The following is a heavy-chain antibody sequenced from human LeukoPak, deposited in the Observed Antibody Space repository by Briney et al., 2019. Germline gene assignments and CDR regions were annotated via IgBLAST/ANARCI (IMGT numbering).Heavy chain of an antibody. V-gene: IGHV3-43*02. D-gene: IGHD6-19*01. CDR3: ARGWYSSGWYDY. CDR1: GFTFDDYA. J-gene: IGHJ4*02. CDR2: ISGDGGST. Sequence: GGSLRLSCAASGFTFDDYAMHWVRQAPGKGLEWVSLISGDGGSTYYADSVKGRFTISRDNAKNSLYLQMNSLRAEDTAVYYCARGWYSSGWYDYWGQGTLVTVSS.